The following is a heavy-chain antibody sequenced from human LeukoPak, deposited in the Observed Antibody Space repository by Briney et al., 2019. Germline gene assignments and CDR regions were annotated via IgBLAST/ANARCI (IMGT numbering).Heavy chain of an antibody. Sequence: GRSLRLSCAASGFTFRSFVMHWVRQAPGKGLEWVAAISYEDGTNKYYADSVKGRFTISRDNSRNTLYPQMNSLRVEDTAVYFCAKTPKTGSFDYWGQGTLVTVSS. CDR3: AKTPKTGSFDY. CDR2: ISYEDGTNK. D-gene: IGHD7-27*01. CDR1: GFTFRSFV. J-gene: IGHJ4*02. V-gene: IGHV3-30-3*01.